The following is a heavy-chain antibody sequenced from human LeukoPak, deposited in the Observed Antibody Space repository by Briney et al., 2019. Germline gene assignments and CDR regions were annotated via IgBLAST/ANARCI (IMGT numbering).Heavy chain of an antibody. CDR2: IRTDGGST. Sequence: GGSLRLSCAASGFAFSTYWMHWVRQAPGKGLVWVSRIRTDGGSTYYADSVKGRFTISRDNAKNSLYLQMNSLRAEDTAVYYCARRRGFDVWTDSPGHPDVFDVWGQGTMVTVS. D-gene: IGHD3-3*01. CDR3: ARRRGFDVWTDSPGHPDVFDV. V-gene: IGHV3-74*01. CDR1: GFAFSTYW. J-gene: IGHJ3*01.